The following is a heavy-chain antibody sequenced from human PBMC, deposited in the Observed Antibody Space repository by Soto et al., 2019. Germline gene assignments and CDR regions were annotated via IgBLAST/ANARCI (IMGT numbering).Heavy chain of an antibody. CDR3: ARGLKRWLQSQNWFDP. Sequence: SETLSLTCAVYGGSFSCYYWSWIRQPPGKGLEWIGEINHSGSTNYNPSLKSRVTISVDTSKNQFSLKLSSVTAADTAVYYCARGLKRWLQSQNWFDPWGQGTLVTVSS. CDR2: INHSGST. CDR1: GGSFSCYY. D-gene: IGHD5-12*01. J-gene: IGHJ5*02. V-gene: IGHV4-34*01.